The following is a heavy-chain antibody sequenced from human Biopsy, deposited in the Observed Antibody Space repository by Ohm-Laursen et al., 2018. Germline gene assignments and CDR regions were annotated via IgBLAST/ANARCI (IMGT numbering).Heavy chain of an antibody. Sequence: ASVKVSCKASGYTFTSYYLHWVRQAPGQGLEWMGRINPNNDNTAYAQKFQGRITMTKDTSTSTVYMDLSSLTFDDSAVYYCSRGPRELVVITTTALYFDYWGQGNLVTVSS. CDR1: GYTFTSYY. D-gene: IGHD3-22*01. V-gene: IGHV1-46*01. J-gene: IGHJ4*02. CDR2: INPNNDNT. CDR3: SRGPRELVVITTTALYFDY.